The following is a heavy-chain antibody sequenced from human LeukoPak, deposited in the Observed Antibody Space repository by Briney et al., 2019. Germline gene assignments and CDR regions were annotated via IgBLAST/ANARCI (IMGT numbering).Heavy chain of an antibody. CDR3: TGHDNRAGYEPSYYYYYYMDL. CDR2: IYHSGYT. D-gene: IGHD5-12*01. J-gene: IGHJ6*03. CDR1: GYSITRGYY. Sequence: SETLSLTCAVSGYSITRGYYWGGIRQPPGKGREWIGSIYHSGYTYYNPSLKSRVTISVDTSKNQFSLKLSSVTAADTPVYYCTGHDNRAGYEPSYYYYYYMDLWGKGTTVTVSS. V-gene: IGHV4-38-2*01.